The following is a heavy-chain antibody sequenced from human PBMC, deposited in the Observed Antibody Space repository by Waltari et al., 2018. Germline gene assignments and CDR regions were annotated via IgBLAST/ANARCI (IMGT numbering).Heavy chain of an antibody. D-gene: IGHD6-25*01. Sequence: QMQLVQSGPEVKKPGTSVKVSCKASGFTFTSSAVQWVRQSRGQRLEWIGWVVGGSGNTNYAQKYQERGTMTSDMSTSTAYRGLSSLRSEDTAVYDCAAASSIAAIYYYYYMDVWGKGTTVTVSS. CDR1: GFTFTSSA. CDR3: AAASSIAAIYYYYYMDV. J-gene: IGHJ6*03. V-gene: IGHV1-58*01. CDR2: VVGGSGNT.